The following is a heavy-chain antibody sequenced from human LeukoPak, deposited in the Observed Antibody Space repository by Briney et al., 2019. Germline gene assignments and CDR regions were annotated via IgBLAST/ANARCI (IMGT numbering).Heavy chain of an antibody. CDR2: IWYDGRNK. J-gene: IGHJ2*01. V-gene: IGHV3-33*01. CDR3: ARDMEQWLVQDWYFDL. Sequence: GGSLRLSCAASGFTFSSYGMHWVRQAPGKGLEWVAVIWYDGRNKYYADSVKGRFTISRDNSKNTLYLQMNILRAEDTAVYYCARDMEQWLVQDWYFDLWGCGTLVTVSS. CDR1: GFTFSSYG. D-gene: IGHD6-19*01.